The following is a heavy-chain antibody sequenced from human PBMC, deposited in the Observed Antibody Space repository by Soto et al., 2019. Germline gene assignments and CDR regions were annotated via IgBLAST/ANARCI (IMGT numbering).Heavy chain of an antibody. D-gene: IGHD1-1*01. CDR3: ARVLPGGRVEPGAIRGYLDT. V-gene: IGHV1-69*01. Sequence: QVQLVQSGAAVKKPGSSVKVSCKASGDTFSNYATTWVRQAPGQGLEWMGAIIPLFGTITYAQNFQGRVTITADESTRTAYMELSSLRSDDTAVYYCARVLPGGRVEPGAIRGYLDTWGQGTLVTVSS. J-gene: IGHJ4*02. CDR2: IIPLFGTI. CDR1: GDTFSNYA.